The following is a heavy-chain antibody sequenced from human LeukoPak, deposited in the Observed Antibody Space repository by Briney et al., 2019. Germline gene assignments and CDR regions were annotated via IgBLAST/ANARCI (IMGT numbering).Heavy chain of an antibody. CDR2: ISDNGAYT. CDR1: GFTFNNYA. J-gene: IGHJ3*02. V-gene: IGHV3-23*01. Sequence: GGSLRLSCAASGFTFNNYAMSWVRQAPGKGLEWLSAISDNGAYTWYADSVRGHFSISRDNSKSMVYLQMNSLRAEDMGVYYCAKKVADLSQVALDMWGQGTMVTVSS. CDR3: AKKVADLSQVALDM. D-gene: IGHD2-15*01.